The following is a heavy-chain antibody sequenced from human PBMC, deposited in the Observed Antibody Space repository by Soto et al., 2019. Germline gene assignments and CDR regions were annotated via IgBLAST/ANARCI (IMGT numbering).Heavy chain of an antibody. CDR1: GFTFSSYW. D-gene: IGHD6-19*01. CDR3: AKGDSSGWFHFDY. V-gene: IGHV3-74*01. CDR2: ISTDGSDT. J-gene: IGHJ4*02. Sequence: GGSLRLSCAASGFTFSSYWMHWVRQAPGKGLVWVSRISTDGSDTFYADSVKGRFTISRDNAENTLYLQMNSLRAEDTAVYYCAKGDSSGWFHFDYWGQGTLVTVSS.